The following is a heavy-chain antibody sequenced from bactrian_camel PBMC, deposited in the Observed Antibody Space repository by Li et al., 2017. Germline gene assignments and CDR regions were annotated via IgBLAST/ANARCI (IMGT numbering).Heavy chain of an antibody. D-gene: IGHD6*01. CDR1: AYIYGSYC. Sequence: DVQLVESGGGSVQAGGSLRLSCTASAYIYGSYCMAWFRQASGKEREGVAVIDADGTTSYAESVKGRFTIARDDGVNAIYLQMNSLKLEDTAVYYCAAGFLLPGVCGGGKWLGGTYMYSGQGTQVTVS. J-gene: IGHJ4*01. CDR3: AAGFLLPGVCGGGKWLGGTYMY. V-gene: IGHV3S44*01. CDR2: VIDADGTT.